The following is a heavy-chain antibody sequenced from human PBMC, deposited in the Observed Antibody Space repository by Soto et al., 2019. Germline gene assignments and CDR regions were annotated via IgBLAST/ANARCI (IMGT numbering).Heavy chain of an antibody. CDR1: GGSISSDGNY. CDR2: IYYSGST. D-gene: IGHD3-10*01. CDR3: ARARMVRGIIYYYGMDV. Sequence: QVQLQESGPGLVKSSQTLSLTCTVSGGSISSDGNYWSWIRQHPGKGLEWIGYIYYSGSTNYNPSIKSRVTISVDTSKIQFSLKLNSVTAADTAVYYCARARMVRGIIYYYGMDVWGQGTTVTVSS. J-gene: IGHJ6*02. V-gene: IGHV4-31*03.